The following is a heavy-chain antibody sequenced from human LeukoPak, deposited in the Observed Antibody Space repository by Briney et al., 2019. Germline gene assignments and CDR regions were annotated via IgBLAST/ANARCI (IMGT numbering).Heavy chain of an antibody. CDR3: GRVRGYVGGGAFDY. CDR1: GYTFTGYY. V-gene: IGHV1-2*02. D-gene: IGHD2-15*01. Sequence: ASVKVSCKASGYTFTGYYMHWVRQAPGQGLEWMGWINPNSGGTNYAQKFQGRVTMTRDTSISTAYMELSRMRSGDTAVYYCGRVRGYVGGGAFDYLRQGTLVTVSS. J-gene: IGHJ4*02. CDR2: INPNSGGT.